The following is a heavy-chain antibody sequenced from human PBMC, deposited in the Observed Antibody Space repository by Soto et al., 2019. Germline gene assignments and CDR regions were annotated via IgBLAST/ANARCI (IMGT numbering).Heavy chain of an antibody. Sequence: PSETLSLTCTVSGGSISSYYWSWIRQPPGKGLEWIGYIYYSGSTNYNPSLKSRVTISVDTSKNQFSLKLSSVTAADTAVYYCARSMTTVVTLDYWGQGTLVTVSS. D-gene: IGHD4-17*01. V-gene: IGHV4-59*08. CDR3: ARSMTTVVTLDY. J-gene: IGHJ4*02. CDR1: GGSISSYY. CDR2: IYYSGST.